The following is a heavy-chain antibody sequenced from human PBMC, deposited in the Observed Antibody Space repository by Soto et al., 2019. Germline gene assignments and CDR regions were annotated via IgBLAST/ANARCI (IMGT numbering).Heavy chain of an antibody. V-gene: IGHV4-4*07. CDR3: AREGTGIAAAGWIDY. Sequence: SETLSLTCTVSGGSISSYYWSWIRQPAGKGLEWIGRIYTSGSTNYNPSLKSRVTMSVDTSKNQFSLKLSSVTAADTAVYYCAREGTGIAAAGWIDYWAQGTLVTVSS. J-gene: IGHJ4*02. CDR1: GGSISSYY. D-gene: IGHD6-13*01. CDR2: IYTSGST.